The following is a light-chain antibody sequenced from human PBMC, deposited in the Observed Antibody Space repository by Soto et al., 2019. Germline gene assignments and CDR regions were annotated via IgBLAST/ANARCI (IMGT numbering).Light chain of an antibody. V-gene: IGLV1-44*01. CDR3: AAWDDSRNGVL. J-gene: IGLJ2*01. CDR2: KNN. Sequence: QSVLTQPASASGTPGQRVTISCSGSSSNIGSNTVNWYHQLPGTTPKFLIYKNNHRPSVVPDRLSASTSATSASLAISGLQSEDEDDYYCAAWDDSRNGVLFGGGTKLTVL. CDR1: SSNIGSNT.